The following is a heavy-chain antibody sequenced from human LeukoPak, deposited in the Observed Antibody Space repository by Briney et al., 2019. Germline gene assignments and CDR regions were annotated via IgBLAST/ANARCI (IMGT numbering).Heavy chain of an antibody. D-gene: IGHD2-2*02. Sequence: SETLSLTCAVSGYSMTSYFYWGWIRRPPGKGLEWIGSIYQSGTTYYSPSLESRVTISVDTSKNQFSLKLSSVTAADTAVYYCARGYCSSTSCYKDAFDIWGQGTMVTVSS. CDR3: ARGYCSSTSCYKDAFDI. V-gene: IGHV4-38-2*01. J-gene: IGHJ3*02. CDR1: GYSMTSYFY. CDR2: IYQSGTT.